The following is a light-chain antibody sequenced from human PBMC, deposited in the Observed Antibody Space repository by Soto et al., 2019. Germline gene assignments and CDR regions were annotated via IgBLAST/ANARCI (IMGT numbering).Light chain of an antibody. Sequence: IQMTQSPSSFSASTGDRVTITCRASQSISSYLNWYQQKPGKAPKLLIYAASSLQSGVPSRFSGSGSGTDFTLTISSLQPEDFATYYCQQSYSTPQTFGQGTKVDIK. CDR3: QQSYSTPQT. V-gene: IGKV1-39*01. CDR2: AAS. J-gene: IGKJ1*01. CDR1: QSISSY.